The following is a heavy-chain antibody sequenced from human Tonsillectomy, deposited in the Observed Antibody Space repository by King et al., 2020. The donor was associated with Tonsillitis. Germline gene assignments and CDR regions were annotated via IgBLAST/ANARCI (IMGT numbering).Heavy chain of an antibody. V-gene: IGHV5-10-1*03. CDR2: IDPSDSYI. CDR1: GYSFTNYW. J-gene: IGHJ4*02. D-gene: IGHD7-27*01. Sequence: QLVQSGAEVKKPGESLKISCKASGYSFTNYWISWVRQMPGRGLEWMGRIDPSDSYINYSPSFQGHVTISADKSINTAYLQWSSLQASATAMYYCAREGSWGYWGQGTLVTVSS. CDR3: AREGSWGY.